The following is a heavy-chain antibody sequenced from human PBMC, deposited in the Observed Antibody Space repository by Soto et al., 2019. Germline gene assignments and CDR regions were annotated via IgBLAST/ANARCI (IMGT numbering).Heavy chain of an antibody. CDR1: GYSFTSYW. V-gene: IGHV5-10-1*01. J-gene: IGHJ6*02. CDR2: IDPSDSYT. D-gene: IGHD3-22*01. Sequence: GESLKISCKGSGYSFTSYWISWVRQMPGKGLEWMGRIDPSDSYTNYSPSFQGHVTISADKSISTAYLQWSSLKASDTAMYYCARHGDSSGYYTYYYYYGMDVWGQGTTVTVSS. CDR3: ARHGDSSGYYTYYYYYGMDV.